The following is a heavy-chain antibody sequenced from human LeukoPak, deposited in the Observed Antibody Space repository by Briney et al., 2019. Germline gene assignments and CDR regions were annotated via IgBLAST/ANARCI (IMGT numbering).Heavy chain of an antibody. CDR1: GYTFTSYD. V-gene: IGHV1-8*01. CDR3: ARGLESGVALFLTVAGSRYYYYYMDV. Sequence: GASVKVSCKASGYTFTSYDINWVRQATGQGLEWMGWMNPNSGNTGYAQKFQGRVTMTRNTSISTAYMELSSLRSEDTAVYYCARGLESGVALFLTVAGSRYYYYYMDVWGKGTTVTISS. J-gene: IGHJ6*03. CDR2: MNPNSGNT. D-gene: IGHD6-19*01.